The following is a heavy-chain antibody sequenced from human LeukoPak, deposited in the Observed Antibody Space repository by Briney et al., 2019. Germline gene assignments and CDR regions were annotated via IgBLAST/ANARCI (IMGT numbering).Heavy chain of an antibody. Sequence: GGSLRLSCAASGFTFSNAWMSWVRQAPGKGLEYVSAISSNGGSTYYANSVKGRFTISRDNSKNTLYLQMGSLRAEDMAVYYCARGDSGYDYHYWGQGTLVTVSS. CDR2: ISSNGGST. D-gene: IGHD5-12*01. V-gene: IGHV3-64*01. J-gene: IGHJ4*02. CDR1: GFTFSNAW. CDR3: ARGDSGYDYHY.